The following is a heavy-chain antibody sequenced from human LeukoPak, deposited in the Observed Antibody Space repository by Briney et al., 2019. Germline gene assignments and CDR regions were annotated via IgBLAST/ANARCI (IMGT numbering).Heavy chain of an antibody. CDR1: GDSFSTSQ. Sequence: SETLSPTCTVSGDSFSTSQWSWFRQPPGKGLEWIGEINHSGYTNDSPSLKSRVTLSIDTSRKQFSLNLRSVTVADTGIYYCTRMTAGHDYWGQGTLVTVSS. CDR3: TRMTAGHDY. J-gene: IGHJ4*02. D-gene: IGHD2-21*02. V-gene: IGHV4-59*12. CDR2: INHSGYT.